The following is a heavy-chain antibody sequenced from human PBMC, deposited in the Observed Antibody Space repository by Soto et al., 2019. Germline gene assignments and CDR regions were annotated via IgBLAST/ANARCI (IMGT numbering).Heavy chain of an antibody. V-gene: IGHV1-69*13. J-gene: IGHJ4*02. CDR2: FIAMLGTP. Sequence: GASVKVSCKASGCTFGSQGIAWVRQAPGQGLEWMGGFIAMLGTPTYAKKVQGRATISADESLTSSYLELRSLGSEDTGVYFCARGAMANFDYRGQGTVVAV. CDR1: GCTFGSQG. D-gene: IGHD5-18*01. CDR3: ARGAMANFDY.